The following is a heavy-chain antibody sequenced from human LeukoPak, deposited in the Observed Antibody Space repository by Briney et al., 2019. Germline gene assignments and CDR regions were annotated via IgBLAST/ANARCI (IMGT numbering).Heavy chain of an antibody. CDR2: IYTSGST. V-gene: IGHV4-4*07. CDR1: GGSISSYY. D-gene: IGHD3-16*02. CDR3: ARAPYDYVWGSYRENWFDP. Sequence: PSETLSLTCTVSGGSISSYYWSWIRQPAGKGLEWIGRIYTSGSTNYNPSLKSRVTMSVATSKNQFSLKLSSVTAADTAVYYCARAPYDYVWGSYRENWFDPWGQGTLVTVSS. J-gene: IGHJ5*02.